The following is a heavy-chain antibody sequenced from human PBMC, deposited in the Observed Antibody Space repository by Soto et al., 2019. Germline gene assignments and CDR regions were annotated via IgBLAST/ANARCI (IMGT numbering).Heavy chain of an antibody. J-gene: IGHJ6*02. D-gene: IGHD1-1*01. Sequence: GGSLRLSCAASGMTFIRNGMHWVRQAPGKGLEWVAVIWYDGSKTAYSDSVKGRFTISRDNAKNTLYLQMNSVRDEDTAIYYCARDRSAGDYFYYGMDVWGQGTTVTVSS. CDR3: ARDRSAGDYFYYGMDV. CDR1: GMTFIRNG. V-gene: IGHV3-33*01. CDR2: IWYDGSKT.